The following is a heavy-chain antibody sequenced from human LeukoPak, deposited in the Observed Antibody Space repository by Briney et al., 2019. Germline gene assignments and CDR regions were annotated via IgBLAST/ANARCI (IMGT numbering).Heavy chain of an antibody. Sequence: GASVKVSCKASGGTFSSYAISWVRQAPGQGLEWMGRIIPILGIANYAQKFQGRVTITADKSTSTAYMELSSLRSEDTAVYYCARNYYDSSGYYQVPVYYFDYWGQGTLVTVSS. CDR3: ARNYYDSSGYYQVPVYYFDY. D-gene: IGHD3-22*01. CDR1: GGTFSSYA. V-gene: IGHV1-69*04. CDR2: IIPILGIA. J-gene: IGHJ4*02.